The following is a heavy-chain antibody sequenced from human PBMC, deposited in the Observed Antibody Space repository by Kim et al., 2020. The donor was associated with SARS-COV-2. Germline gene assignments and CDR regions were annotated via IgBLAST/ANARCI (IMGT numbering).Heavy chain of an antibody. V-gene: IGHV4-59*01. Sequence: SETLSLTCTVSGGSISSYYWSWIRQPPGKGLEWIGYIYYSGSTNYNPSLKSRVTISVDTSKNQFSLKLSSVTAADTAVYYCARDRGVGRWLQNYYYYGMDVWGQGTTVTVSS. CDR2: IYYSGST. CDR1: GGSISSYY. CDR3: ARDRGVGRWLQNYYYYGMDV. J-gene: IGHJ6*02. D-gene: IGHD5-12*01.